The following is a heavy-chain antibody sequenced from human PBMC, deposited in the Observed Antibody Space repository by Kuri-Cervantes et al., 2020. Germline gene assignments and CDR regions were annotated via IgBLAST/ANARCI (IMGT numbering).Heavy chain of an antibody. CDR3: TRAYYYGSGTLDAFDI. V-gene: IGHV3-49*03. D-gene: IGHD3-10*01. Sequence: GESLKISCAASGFTFSSYSMSWFRQAPGKGLEWVGFIRSKAYGGTTEYAASVKGRFTISRDDSKSIAYLQMNSLKTEDTAVYYCTRAYYYGSGTLDAFDIWGQGTMVTVSS. J-gene: IGHJ3*02. CDR2: IRSKAYGGTT. CDR1: GFTFSSYS.